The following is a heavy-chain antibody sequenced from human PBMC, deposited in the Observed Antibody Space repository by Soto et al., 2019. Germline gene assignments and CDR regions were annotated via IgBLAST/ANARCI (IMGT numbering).Heavy chain of an antibody. J-gene: IGHJ6*02. CDR3: AGMRTGSQGGGMDV. Sequence: QVQLQQSGPGLVRPSETLSLTCTVSGVSTTTYYWTWIRQPPGKGLEWIGYVYHSGHTNYNPSLKSRVTMSLDTSKNRFSLTLNSVTAADTAMYYCAGMRTGSQGGGMDVWGQGTTVTVS. CDR2: VYHSGHT. CDR1: GVSTTTYY. V-gene: IGHV4-59*01. D-gene: IGHD1-1*01.